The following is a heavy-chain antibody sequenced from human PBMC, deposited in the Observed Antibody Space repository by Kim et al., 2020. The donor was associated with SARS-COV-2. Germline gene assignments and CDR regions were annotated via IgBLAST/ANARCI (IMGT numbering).Heavy chain of an antibody. CDR3: ARLEIVATDFDY. V-gene: IGHV4-39*01. J-gene: IGHJ4*02. D-gene: IGHD5-12*01. Sequence: YYNPSLKSRVTISVDTSKNQFSLKLSSVTAADTAVYYCARLEIVATDFDYWGQGTLVTVSS.